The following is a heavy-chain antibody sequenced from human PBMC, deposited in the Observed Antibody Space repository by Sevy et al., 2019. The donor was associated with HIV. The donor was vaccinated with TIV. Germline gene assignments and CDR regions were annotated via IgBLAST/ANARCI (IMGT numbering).Heavy chain of an antibody. V-gene: IGHV3-48*03. D-gene: IGHD6-13*01. CDR2: ISSSGSTI. CDR3: ARDHPGIAAAGPVNWCDP. Sequence: GGSLRLSCAASGFTFSSYEMNWVRQAPGKGLEWVSYISSSGSTIYDADSVKGRFTISRDNAKNSLYLQMNSLRAEDSADYYCARDHPGIAAAGPVNWCDPRGQGTLVTVSS. J-gene: IGHJ5*02. CDR1: GFTFSSYE.